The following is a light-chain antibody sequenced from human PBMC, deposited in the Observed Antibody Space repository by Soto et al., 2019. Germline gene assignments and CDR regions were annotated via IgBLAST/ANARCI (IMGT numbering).Light chain of an antibody. Sequence: QSALTQPPSASGSPGQSVTISCTGTSGDVGGYNYVSWYQQHPGKAPKLMIYEVSKRPSGVPDRFSGSKSGNTASLTVSGLQAEDEADYYGSSYAGSNNPYAFGTGTKLTVL. J-gene: IGLJ1*01. CDR3: SSYAGSNNPYA. CDR1: SGDVGGYNY. CDR2: EVS. V-gene: IGLV2-8*01.